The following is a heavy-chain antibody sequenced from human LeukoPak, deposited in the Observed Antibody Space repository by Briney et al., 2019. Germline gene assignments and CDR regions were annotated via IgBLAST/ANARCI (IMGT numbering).Heavy chain of an antibody. CDR3: ARDLEDFDSPANDY. Sequence: KTSETLSLTCTVSGDSISGYYWAWIRQPAGKGLEWIWHIYAPGSSNYSPSFKSRVTMSIDMSNNQFSLRLNSVTAADTAMYYCARDLEDFDSPANDYWGQGTHVIVSP. J-gene: IGHJ4*02. V-gene: IGHV4-4*07. CDR1: GDSISGYY. CDR2: IYAPGSS. D-gene: IGHD2-15*01.